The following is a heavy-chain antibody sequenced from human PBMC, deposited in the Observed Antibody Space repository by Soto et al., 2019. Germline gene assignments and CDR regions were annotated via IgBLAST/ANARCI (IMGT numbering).Heavy chain of an antibody. CDR2: VSFDRNRQ. D-gene: IGHD2-2*01. Sequence: QVQLVESGGGVVQPGKSLTLSCAASGFTFSSFAMHWVRQPPGKGLEWVAVVSFDRNRQYFSDSVKGRFTISRDNSKNTMSLHRNTLRDNDSALYYCARPHRAVPALIGDYFDYWGQGTLVTVSS. CDR1: GFTFSSFA. J-gene: IGHJ4*02. V-gene: IGHV3-30*04. CDR3: ARPHRAVPALIGDYFDY.